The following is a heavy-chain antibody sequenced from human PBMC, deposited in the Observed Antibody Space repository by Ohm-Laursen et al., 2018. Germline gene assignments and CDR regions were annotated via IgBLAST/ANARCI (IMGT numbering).Heavy chain of an antibody. V-gene: IGHV4-28*01. J-gene: IGHJ3*02. CDR1: GYSVGITNW. Sequence: SETLSLTCAVSGYSVGITNWWAWIRQPPGKGLEWIGYMYYSGITYYNPSLKSRVTMSIDTSKNQVSLKLNSVTAVDMAMYYCATILPGTWYAFDMWGQGTMVTVSS. D-gene: IGHD1-1*01. CDR3: ATILPGTWYAFDM. CDR2: MYYSGIT.